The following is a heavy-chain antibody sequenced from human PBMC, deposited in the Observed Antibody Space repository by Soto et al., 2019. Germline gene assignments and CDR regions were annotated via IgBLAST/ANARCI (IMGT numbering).Heavy chain of an antibody. J-gene: IGHJ4*02. D-gene: IGHD6-13*01. Sequence: SETLSLTCTVSGGSISSSSYYWGLIRQPPGKGLEWIGSIYYSGSTYYNPSLKSRVTISVDTSKNQFSLKLSSVTAADTAVYYCARSLAQQLVSGDYYFDYWGQGTLVTVSS. CDR3: ARSLAQQLVSGDYYFDY. CDR2: IYYSGST. CDR1: GGSISSSSYY. V-gene: IGHV4-39*01.